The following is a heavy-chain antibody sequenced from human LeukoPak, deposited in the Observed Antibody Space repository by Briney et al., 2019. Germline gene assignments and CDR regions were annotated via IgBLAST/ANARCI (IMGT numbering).Heavy chain of an antibody. CDR2: IYYSGST. Sequence: SETLSLTCTVSGYSISSSSYYWGWIRQPPGKGLEWIGSIYYSGSTYYNPSLKSRVTISVDTSKNQFSLKLSSVTAADTAVYYCARSRNYGSGSRWFDPWGQGTLVTVSS. CDR3: ARSRNYGSGSRWFDP. V-gene: IGHV4-39*07. J-gene: IGHJ5*02. D-gene: IGHD3-10*01. CDR1: GYSISSSSYY.